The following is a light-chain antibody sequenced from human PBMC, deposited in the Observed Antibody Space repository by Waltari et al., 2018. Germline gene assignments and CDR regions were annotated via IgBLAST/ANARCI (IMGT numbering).Light chain of an antibody. CDR1: SRHVGTYDS. V-gene: IGLV2-14*03. CDR3: SSYTTSSTVYV. J-gene: IGLJ1*01. CDR2: DVT. Sequence: SALTQPASVSGSPGQSITISCTGTSRHVGTYDSVSWYQQHPGKAPTLMIYDVTKRPSGIANRFSGSKSGNTASLTISGLQAEDEADYYCSSYTTSSTVYVFGTGTKVTVL.